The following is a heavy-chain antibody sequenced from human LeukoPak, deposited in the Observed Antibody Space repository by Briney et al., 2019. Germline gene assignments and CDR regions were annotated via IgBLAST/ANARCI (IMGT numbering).Heavy chain of an antibody. CDR2: IKQDGSEK. CDR1: GFTFSRYW. Sequence: GGSLRLSCAASGFTFSRYWVTWVRQAPGKGLEWVANIKQDGSEKYYVDSVKGRFTISRDNAKNSLYPQMNSLRAEDTAVYYCARNGQWSFDYWGQGTLVTVSS. J-gene: IGHJ4*02. D-gene: IGHD2-15*01. CDR3: ARNGQWSFDY. V-gene: IGHV3-7*01.